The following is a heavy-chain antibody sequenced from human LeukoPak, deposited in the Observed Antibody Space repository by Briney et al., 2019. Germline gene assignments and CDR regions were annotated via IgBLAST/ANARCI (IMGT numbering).Heavy chain of an antibody. CDR2: ISLDGNNE. CDR3: ARDLSGHWTYDY. CDR1: GFIVSNSY. J-gene: IGHJ4*01. Sequence: GGSLRLSCAASGFIVSNSYMSWVRQAPGKGLEWVAVISLDGNNEYYADSVKGRFSLSRDNSMNTLYLQLNSLRTEDTAMYYCARDLSGHWTYDYWGQGTLVTVSS. V-gene: IGHV3-30-3*01. D-gene: IGHD1-1*01.